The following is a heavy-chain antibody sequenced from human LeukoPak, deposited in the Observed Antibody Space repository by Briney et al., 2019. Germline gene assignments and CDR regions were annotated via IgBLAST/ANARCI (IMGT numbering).Heavy chain of an antibody. Sequence: PSETLSLTCTVSGGSISSYYWSWIRKPRRQGLEWIGYISYTGSTNYNPSLKSRVTISVDTYKNQFSLRLSSATAADTAVYYCASYPTGDSLTFDSWGQGTLVTVSS. V-gene: IGHV4-59*01. J-gene: IGHJ4*02. CDR1: GGSISSYY. CDR2: ISYTGST. D-gene: IGHD7-27*01. CDR3: ASYPTGDSLTFDS.